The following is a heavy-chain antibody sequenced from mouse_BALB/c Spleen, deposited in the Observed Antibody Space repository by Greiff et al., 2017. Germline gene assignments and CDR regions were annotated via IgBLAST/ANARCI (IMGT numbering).Heavy chain of an antibody. CDR1: GFSLTSYG. CDR2: IWAGGST. V-gene: IGHV2-9*02. J-gene: IGHJ3*01. CDR3: ASIRSFAY. Sequence: VQVVESGPGLVAPSQSLSITCTVSGFSLTSYGVHWVRQPPGKGLEWLGVIWAGGSTNYNSALMSRLSISKDNSKSQVFLKMNSLQTDDTAMYYCASIRSFAYWGQGTLVTVSA. D-gene: IGHD1-1*01.